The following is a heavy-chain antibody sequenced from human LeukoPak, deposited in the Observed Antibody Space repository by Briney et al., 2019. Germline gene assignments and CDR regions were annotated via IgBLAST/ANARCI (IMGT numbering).Heavy chain of an antibody. CDR3: ATGYSSSSAG. CDR2: IKSRISGGRT. V-gene: IGHV3-15*07. Sequence: GGSLRLSCVASGSKFNDASMNWVRQAPGKGLEWVARIKSRISGGRTEYAAPVQGRFTISREDSKSMLYLQMDSLKIEDTAVYYCATGYSSSSAGWGQGTLVTVSS. CDR1: GSKFNDAS. D-gene: IGHD6-13*01. J-gene: IGHJ4*02.